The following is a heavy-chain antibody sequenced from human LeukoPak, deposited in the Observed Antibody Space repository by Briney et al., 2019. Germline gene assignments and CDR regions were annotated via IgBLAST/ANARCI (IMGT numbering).Heavy chain of an antibody. Sequence: GGSLRLSCAASGFIFSSYAMHWVRQAPGKGLEWVAVISYDGSNKYYADSVKGRFTISRDNSKNTLYLQMNSLRAEDTAVYYCARGGGYYDPLDIWGQGTMVTVSS. CDR2: ISYDGSNK. CDR3: ARGGGYYDPLDI. V-gene: IGHV3-30-3*01. D-gene: IGHD2-21*02. J-gene: IGHJ3*02. CDR1: GFIFSSYA.